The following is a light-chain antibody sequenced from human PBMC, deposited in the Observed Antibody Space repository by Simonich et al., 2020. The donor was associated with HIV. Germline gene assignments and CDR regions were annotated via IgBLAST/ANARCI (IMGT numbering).Light chain of an antibody. CDR3: QQYYSTPLT. V-gene: IGKV4-1*01. J-gene: IGKJ4*01. Sequence: DIVMTHSPYSLTVSLGERATINCKSSQSVLSSSNNKNSLTWYQQKPEQPHNRLIYWASTRESGVPDRFSGSGYGTDFTLTITSLQAEDVAVYFCQQYYSTPLTFGGGTKVEIK. CDR2: WAS. CDR1: QSVLSSSNNKNS.